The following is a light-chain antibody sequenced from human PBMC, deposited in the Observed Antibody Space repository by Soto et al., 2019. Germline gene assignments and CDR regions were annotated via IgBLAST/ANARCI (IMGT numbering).Light chain of an antibody. CDR2: SDD. CDR1: SSNIGDNT. J-gene: IGLJ3*02. Sequence: QPVLTQPPSASGTPGQRVTISCSGSSSNIGDNTVNWYQQLPGTAPKLLIYSDDQRPSGVPDRFSGSKSGTSASLAISGLQSEDEADYYCAAWDDSLNGWVFGGGTKVTVL. V-gene: IGLV1-44*01. CDR3: AAWDDSLNGWV.